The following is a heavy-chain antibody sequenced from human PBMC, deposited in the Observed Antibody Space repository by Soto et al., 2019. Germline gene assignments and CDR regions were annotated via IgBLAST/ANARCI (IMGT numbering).Heavy chain of an antibody. D-gene: IGHD4-17*01. CDR1: EFTFSAYA. CDR3: TRDPNGDDIGAFDF. J-gene: IGHJ3*01. Sequence: EVQVLESGGGLVQPGGSLRLSCSTSEFTFSAYAMTWVRQPPGEGLEWVASISGSGGDTSYADSVKGRFSIFRDNSKNTLYLRMYSLRVEDTAVYSCTRDPNGDDIGAFDFWGQGILVTVSS. V-gene: IGHV3-23*01. CDR2: ISGSGGDT.